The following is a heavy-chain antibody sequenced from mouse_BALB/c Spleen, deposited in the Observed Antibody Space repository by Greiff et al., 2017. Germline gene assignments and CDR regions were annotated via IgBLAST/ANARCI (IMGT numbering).Heavy chain of an antibody. Sequence: EVQRVESGGGLVKLGGSLKLSCAASGFTFSSYYMSWVRQTPEKRLELVAAINSNGGSTYYPDTVKGRFTISRDNAKNTLYLQMSSLKSEDTALYYCARHYYYGSSYYAMDYWGQGTSVTVSS. CDR3: ARHYYYGSSYYAMDY. D-gene: IGHD1-1*01. J-gene: IGHJ4*01. V-gene: IGHV5-6-2*01. CDR1: GFTFSSYY. CDR2: INSNGGST.